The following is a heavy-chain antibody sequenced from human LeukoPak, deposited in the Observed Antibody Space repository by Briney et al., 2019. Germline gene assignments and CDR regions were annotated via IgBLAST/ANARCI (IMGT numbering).Heavy chain of an antibody. CDR2: ISGSGGST. CDR3: AKPYNDYEGYFDY. Sequence: GGSLRLSCAASGFTFSSYAMSWIRQAPGKGLEWVSAISGSGGSTYYADSVEGRFTISRDNSKNTLYLQLNSLRAEDTAVYYCAKPYNDYEGYFDYWGQGTLVTVSS. D-gene: IGHD5-12*01. V-gene: IGHV3-23*01. J-gene: IGHJ4*02. CDR1: GFTFSSYA.